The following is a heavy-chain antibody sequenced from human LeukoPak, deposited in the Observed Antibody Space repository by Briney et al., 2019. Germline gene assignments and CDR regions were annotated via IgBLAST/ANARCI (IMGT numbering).Heavy chain of an antibody. CDR2: IWHDGSNT. D-gene: IGHD2-21*01. V-gene: IGHV3-33*01. Sequence: GGSLRLSCAASGFTFNTYGMTWVRQAPGKGLEWVAVIWHDGSNTHYADSVKGRFTISRDNSKNTLYLQMNSLRAEDTAVYYCARDATQIQVWFDGYSDHWGQGTLVTVSS. CDR1: GFTFNTYG. CDR3: ARDATQIQVWFDGYSDH. J-gene: IGHJ4*02.